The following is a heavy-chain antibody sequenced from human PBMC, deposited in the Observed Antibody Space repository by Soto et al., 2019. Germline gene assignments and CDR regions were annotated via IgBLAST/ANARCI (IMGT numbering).Heavy chain of an antibody. V-gene: IGHV3-64*02. J-gene: IGHJ6*03. CDR2: ISSSGGST. D-gene: IGHD6-6*01. CDR1: GFTFSSYA. Sequence: GGSLRLSCAASGFTFSSYAMSWVRQAPGKGLEYVSGISSSGGSTYYADSVQGRFTISRDNSKNTVYLQMGSLRPEDMAVYYCARRARPDFYYMDVWGKGTTATVSS. CDR3: ARRARPDFYYMDV.